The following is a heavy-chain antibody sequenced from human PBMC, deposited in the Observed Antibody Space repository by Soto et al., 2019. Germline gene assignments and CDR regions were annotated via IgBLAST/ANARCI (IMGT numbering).Heavy chain of an antibody. D-gene: IGHD5-18*01. Sequence: EVQLVESGGGLVQPGRSLRLSCAASGFTFDDYAMHWVRQAPGKGLEWVSGISWNSGSIGYADSVKGRFTISRDNAKNSLYLQMNSVRAEATALYYCAKDGVDTAMPSYYFDYWGQGTLVTVSS. J-gene: IGHJ4*02. V-gene: IGHV3-9*01. CDR2: ISWNSGSI. CDR1: GFTFDDYA. CDR3: AKDGVDTAMPSYYFDY.